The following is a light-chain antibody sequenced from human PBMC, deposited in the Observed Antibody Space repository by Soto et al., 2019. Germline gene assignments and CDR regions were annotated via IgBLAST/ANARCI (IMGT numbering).Light chain of an antibody. J-gene: IGKJ2*01. CDR1: QNIINY. Sequence: DIQMTQSPSSLSASVGDRVTITFRTSQNIINYLNWYQQKPGKAPKFLIYGASTLQTGVPSRFSGGGSGTDFTLTSSSLQPEDYATYYCQQTYTSPYTFGQGTKLDIK. CDR3: QQTYTSPYT. CDR2: GAS. V-gene: IGKV1-39*01.